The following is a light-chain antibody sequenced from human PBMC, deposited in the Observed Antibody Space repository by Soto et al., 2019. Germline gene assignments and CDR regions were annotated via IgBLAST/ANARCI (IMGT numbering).Light chain of an antibody. V-gene: IGKV4-1*01. CDR3: QQYYTTPQT. CDR2: WAS. Sequence: DIVMTQSPGSLAVSLGERATINCKSSQSVFYSSNNKNYLAWYQQKPGQPPKLLIYWASTPESGVPDRFGGSGSGTDFTLTISSLEAEDVAVYYCQQYYTTPQTFGQGTKGEIK. J-gene: IGKJ1*01. CDR1: QSVFYSSNNKNY.